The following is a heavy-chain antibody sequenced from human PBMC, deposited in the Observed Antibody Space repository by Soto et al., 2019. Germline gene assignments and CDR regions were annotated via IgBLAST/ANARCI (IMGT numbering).Heavy chain of an antibody. V-gene: IGHV1-2*04. D-gene: IGHD2-8*01. CDR2: INPKSGGT. Sequence: ASVKVSCKASGYTFSGFYMHWVRQAPGQGLEWLGRINPKSGGTSTAQKFQGWVTMTTDTSISTASMELTRLTSDDTAIYYCARGDSTDCSNGVCSFFYNHDMDVWGQGTTVTVSS. J-gene: IGHJ6*02. CDR1: GYTFSGFY. CDR3: ARGDSTDCSNGVCSFFYNHDMDV.